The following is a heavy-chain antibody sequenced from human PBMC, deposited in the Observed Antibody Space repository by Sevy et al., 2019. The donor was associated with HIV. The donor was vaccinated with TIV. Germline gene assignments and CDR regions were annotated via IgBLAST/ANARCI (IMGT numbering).Heavy chain of an antibody. CDR3: AKDYYARLKAGWFDP. J-gene: IGHJ5*02. Sequence: GWSLRLSCAASGFTFSSYAMSWVRQAPGKGLEWVSAISGSGGSTYYADSVKGRFTISRDNSKNTLYLQMNSLRAEDTAVYYCAKDYYARLKAGWFDPWGQGTLVTVSS. V-gene: IGHV3-23*01. CDR2: ISGSGGST. D-gene: IGHD3-10*01. CDR1: GFTFSSYA.